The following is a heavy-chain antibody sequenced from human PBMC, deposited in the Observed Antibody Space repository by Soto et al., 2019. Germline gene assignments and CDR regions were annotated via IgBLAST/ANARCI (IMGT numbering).Heavy chain of an antibody. CDR3: ARVIPGAEAWFDP. V-gene: IGHV1-18*01. CDR1: GNTFTNFG. Sequence: ASVKVSCKASGNTFTNFGVTWVRQAPGQGLEWMGWISAYTDDPNYAQKFQGRVTMTIDTSTSTAYLDLRRLTSDDTAVYYCARVIPGAEAWFDPWGQGTLVTVSS. D-gene: IGHD2-2*01. J-gene: IGHJ5*02. CDR2: ISAYTDDP.